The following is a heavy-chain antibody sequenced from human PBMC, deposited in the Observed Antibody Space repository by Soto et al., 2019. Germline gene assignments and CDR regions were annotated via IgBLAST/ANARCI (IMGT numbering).Heavy chain of an antibody. CDR1: GYNFFTYD. CDR2: ISTYSGYT. J-gene: IGHJ5*02. CDR3: ARHHGPTTSENWFDP. V-gene: IGHV1-18*01. Sequence: ASVKVSCKAYGYNFFTYDISWVLQAPGQGLEWMGWISTYSGYTKYAQKFQGRVTMTTDTSTTTAYLELRSLRSDDTAVYYCARHHGPTTSENWFDPWGQGILVTVSS. D-gene: IGHD5-12*01.